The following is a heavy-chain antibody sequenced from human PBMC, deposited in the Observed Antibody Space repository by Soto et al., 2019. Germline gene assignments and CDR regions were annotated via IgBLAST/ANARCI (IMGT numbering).Heavy chain of an antibody. CDR1: GGSISSGGYS. CDR2: IYHSGSS. CDR3: ARVRSDGYSNVIFDY. Sequence: SETLSLTCAVSGGSISSGGYSWSWIRQPPGKGLEWIGYIYHSGSSYYNPSLKSRVTISVDRSKNQFSLKLSSVTAADTAMYYCARVRSDGYSNVIFDYWGQGALVTVSS. D-gene: IGHD5-18*01. V-gene: IGHV4-30-2*01. J-gene: IGHJ4*02.